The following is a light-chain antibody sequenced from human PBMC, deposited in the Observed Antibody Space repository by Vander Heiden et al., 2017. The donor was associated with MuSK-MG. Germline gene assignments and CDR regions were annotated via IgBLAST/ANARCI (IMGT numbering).Light chain of an antibody. V-gene: IGKV3-15*01. Sequence: EIVMTQSPATLSVSPGERATLSCRASQSVNSKLAWYQQNPGQAPSLLIYGASTRATGIPARFSGSGYGTEFTLTISSRQSEDFAVYYCQQYSNWPPYTFGQGTKLEIK. CDR3: QQYSNWPPYT. CDR2: GAS. CDR1: QSVNSK. J-gene: IGKJ2*01.